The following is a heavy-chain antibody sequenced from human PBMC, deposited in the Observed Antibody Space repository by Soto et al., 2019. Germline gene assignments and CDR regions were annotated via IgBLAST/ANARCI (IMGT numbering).Heavy chain of an antibody. Sequence: QVQLVESGGGVVQPGRSLRLSCAASGFTFSSYGMHWVRQAPGKGLEWVAVISYDGSNTYYADSVKGRFTISRDNSKNTMELQMNSLRAEDKAVYYCAKDLPIAVAGTGAMGERYYYYGMDVWGQGTTVTVSS. J-gene: IGHJ6*02. D-gene: IGHD6-13*01. CDR2: ISYDGSNT. CDR1: GFTFSSYG. V-gene: IGHV3-30*18. CDR3: AKDLPIAVAGTGAMGERYYYYGMDV.